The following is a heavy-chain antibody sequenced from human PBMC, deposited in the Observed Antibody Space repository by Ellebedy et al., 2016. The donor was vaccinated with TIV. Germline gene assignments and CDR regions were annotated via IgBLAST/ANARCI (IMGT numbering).Heavy chain of an antibody. CDR3: ARGHDYIWGSYRLPDY. CDR2: ISAYNGNT. D-gene: IGHD3-16*02. V-gene: IGHV1-18*04. CDR1: GFKFTNYG. Sequence: ASVKVSCKASGFKFTNYGFTWLRQAPGQGLEWMGWISAYNGNTKYAQNLQGRVTMTTDTSTSTAYTELRSLRSDDTAVYYCARGHDYIWGSYRLPDYWGQGTLVTVSS. J-gene: IGHJ4*02.